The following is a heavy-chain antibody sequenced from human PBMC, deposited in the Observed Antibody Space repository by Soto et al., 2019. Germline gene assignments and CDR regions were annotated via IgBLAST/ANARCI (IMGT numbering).Heavy chain of an antibody. Sequence: SETLSLTCTVSGGSIISGGYYWILIRQHPGKGLEWIGYIYYSGSTYYNPSLKSRVTISVDTSKNQFSLKLSSVTAADTAVYYCARVGGINWFDPWGQGTLVTVS. J-gene: IGHJ5*02. CDR3: ARVGGINWFDP. CDR1: GGSIISGGYY. D-gene: IGHD3-16*01. V-gene: IGHV4-31*03. CDR2: IYYSGST.